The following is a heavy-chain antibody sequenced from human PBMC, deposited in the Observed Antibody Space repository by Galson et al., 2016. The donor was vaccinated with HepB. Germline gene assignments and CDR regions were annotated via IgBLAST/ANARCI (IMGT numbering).Heavy chain of an antibody. Sequence: TLSLTCTVSGGSISSRGYYWSWIRQHPGKGLEWIGYIYYSRGTYYNPSLQSRLTISLDTSKNHFSLKLDSVTAADTAVYYCAGYEVVSFDYWGQGTLVTVSS. CDR1: GGSISSRGYY. J-gene: IGHJ4*02. CDR2: IYYSRGT. D-gene: IGHD2-15*01. V-gene: IGHV4-31*03. CDR3: AGYEVVSFDY.